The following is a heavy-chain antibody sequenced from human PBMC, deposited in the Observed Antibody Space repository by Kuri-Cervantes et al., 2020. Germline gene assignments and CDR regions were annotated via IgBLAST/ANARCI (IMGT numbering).Heavy chain of an antibody. CDR1: GFTFSSYA. CDR2: ISGSGGST. D-gene: IGHD2-2*01. V-gene: IGHV3-23*01. J-gene: IGHJ3*02. CDR3: ARASTNAFDI. Sequence: GESLKISCAASGFTFSSYAMSWVRQAPGKGLEWVSAISGSGGSTYYADSVKGRFTISRDNSENTLYLQMNSLRAEDTAVYYCARASTNAFDIWGQGTMVTVSS.